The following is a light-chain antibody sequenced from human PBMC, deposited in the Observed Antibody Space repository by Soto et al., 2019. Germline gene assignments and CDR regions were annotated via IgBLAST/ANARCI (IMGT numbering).Light chain of an antibody. V-gene: IGKV1-39*01. CDR2: AAS. CDR3: QQTYSTPWT. CDR1: QSISSY. J-gene: IGKJ1*01. Sequence: DIQMTQSPSSLSASVGDRVTITCRASQSISSYLNWYQQKPGKAPKLLIYAASSLQSGVPSRLSGSGSGTDITLTISSLQPEDFATYYCQQTYSTPWTFGQGTKVDIK.